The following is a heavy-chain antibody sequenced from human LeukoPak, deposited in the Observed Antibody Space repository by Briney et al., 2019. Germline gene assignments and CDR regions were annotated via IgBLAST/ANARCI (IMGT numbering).Heavy chain of an antibody. J-gene: IGHJ2*01. D-gene: IGHD1-14*01. Sequence: GGSLRLSCAASGFTFSSYAMSWVRQAPGEGLEWVSAISGSGGSTYYADSVKGRFTISKDNSKNTLYLQMNSLRAEDTAVYYCASRPAYWYFDLWGSGTLATVSS. V-gene: IGHV3-23*01. CDR3: ASRPAYWYFDL. CDR1: GFTFSSYA. CDR2: ISGSGGST.